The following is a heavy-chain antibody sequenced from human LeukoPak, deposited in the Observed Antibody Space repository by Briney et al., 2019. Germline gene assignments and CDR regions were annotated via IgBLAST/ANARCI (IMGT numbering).Heavy chain of an antibody. CDR1: GYTFTSYG. D-gene: IGHD3-10*01. CDR2: ISAYNGNT. J-gene: IGHJ4*02. Sequence: ASVKVSCKASGYTFTSYGISWVRQAPGQGLEWMRWISAYNGNTNYAQKLQGRVTMTTDTSTSTAYMELRSLRSDDTAVYYCARARTYDSGSYGIDYWGQGTLVTVSS. V-gene: IGHV1-18*01. CDR3: ARARTYDSGSYGIDY.